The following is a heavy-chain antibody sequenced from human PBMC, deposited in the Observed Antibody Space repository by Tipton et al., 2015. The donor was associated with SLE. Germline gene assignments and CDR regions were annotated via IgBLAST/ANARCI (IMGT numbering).Heavy chain of an antibody. Sequence: TLSLTCTVSGGSISSGNYYWSWIRQPAGKGLEWIGRIYTSGNTDYNPSLKSRVTISVDMSKNRFSLKLSSVTAADTAVYYCARRPPYRGRSGAFDIWAQGTMVTASS. V-gene: IGHV4-61*02. CDR1: GGSISSGNYY. CDR3: ARRPPYRGRSGAFDI. J-gene: IGHJ3*02. CDR2: IYTSGNT. D-gene: IGHD1-26*01.